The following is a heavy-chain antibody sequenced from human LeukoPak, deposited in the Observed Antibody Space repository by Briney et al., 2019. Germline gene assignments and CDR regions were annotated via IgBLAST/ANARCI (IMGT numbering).Heavy chain of an antibody. Sequence: ASVKVSCKASGYTFTSYGISWVRQAPGQGLEWMGWISAYNGNTNYAQKLKGRVTMTTDTSTSAAYMELRSLRSDDTAVYYCARNFRDIVVVPAALWGQGTLVTVSS. J-gene: IGHJ4*02. V-gene: IGHV1-18*01. CDR1: GYTFTSYG. CDR2: ISAYNGNT. D-gene: IGHD2-2*01. CDR3: ARNFRDIVVVPAAL.